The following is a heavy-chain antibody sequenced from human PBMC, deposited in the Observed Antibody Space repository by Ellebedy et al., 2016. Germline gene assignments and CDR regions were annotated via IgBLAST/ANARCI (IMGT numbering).Heavy chain of an antibody. CDR1: GFTFSSYA. J-gene: IGHJ4*02. Sequence: GGSLRLXXAASGFTFSSYAMHWVRQAPGRGLEWVASIREDGSERYYADSVKGRFTISRDNAKSSVNLQMNSLRAEDTAMYYCARDRWGYSYGGFWGQGTLVTVSS. CDR2: IREDGSER. CDR3: ARDRWGYSYGGF. D-gene: IGHD5-18*01. V-gene: IGHV3-7*01.